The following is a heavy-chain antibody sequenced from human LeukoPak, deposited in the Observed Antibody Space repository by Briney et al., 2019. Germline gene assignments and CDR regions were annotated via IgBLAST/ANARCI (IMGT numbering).Heavy chain of an antibody. CDR3: AREDGYSSSWYSDY. D-gene: IGHD6-13*01. J-gene: IGHJ4*02. V-gene: IGHV3-64D*09. CDR1: GFTFSSYA. Sequence: GGSLRLSCSASGFTFSSYAMHWVRQAPGKGLEYVSAINSNGGTTYYSDSVKGRFTISRDNSKNTLYLQMSSLRAEDTAVYYCAREDGYSSSWYSDYWGQGTLVTVSS. CDR2: INSNGGTT.